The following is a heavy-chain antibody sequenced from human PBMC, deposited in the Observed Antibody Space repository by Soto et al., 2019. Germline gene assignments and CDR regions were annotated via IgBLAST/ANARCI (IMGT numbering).Heavy chain of an antibody. D-gene: IGHD2-15*01. V-gene: IGHV1-58*02. CDR3: SSDRPDTARGWFV. CDR2: IVVYSGQT. CDR1: GFDFISSG. J-gene: IGHJ6*02. Sequence: QMQLVQSGPEVKKPGTSVKVSCKASGFDFISSGIQWVRQAQGERLEWIGWIVVYSGQTHYAHKFQDRVTITRDTSTGTAYIEMTSLSSEDTAVYYCSSDRPDTARGWFVWGQGTTVTVSS.